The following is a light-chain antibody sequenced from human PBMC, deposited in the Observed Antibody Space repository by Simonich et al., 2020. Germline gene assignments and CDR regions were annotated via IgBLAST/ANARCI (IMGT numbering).Light chain of an antibody. CDR3: SSYTSSSTLV. J-gene: IGLJ3*02. Sequence: QSALTQPASVSGSPGQSITISCTGTSSDVGGYNYVSWYPQHPGKAPKHMIYDVSKRPSGCSNRFSGSKAGNTASLTISGLQAEDEADYYCSSYTSSSTLVFGGGTKLTVL. CDR2: DVS. CDR1: SSDVGGYNY. V-gene: IGLV2-14*01.